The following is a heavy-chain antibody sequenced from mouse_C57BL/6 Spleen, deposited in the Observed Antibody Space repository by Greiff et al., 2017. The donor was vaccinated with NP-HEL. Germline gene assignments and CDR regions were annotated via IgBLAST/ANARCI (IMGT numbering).Heavy chain of an antibody. Sequence: QVTLKVCGPGILQSSQTLSLTCSFSGFSLGTSGMGVSWIRQPSGKGLEWLAHIYWDDDKRYNPSLKSRLTISKDTSRNQVFLKITSVDTADTATYYCARSDYGSPYWYFDVWGTGTTVTVSS. J-gene: IGHJ1*03. CDR1: GFSLGTSGMG. CDR3: ARSDYGSPYWYFDV. V-gene: IGHV8-12*01. CDR2: IYWDDDK. D-gene: IGHD1-1*01.